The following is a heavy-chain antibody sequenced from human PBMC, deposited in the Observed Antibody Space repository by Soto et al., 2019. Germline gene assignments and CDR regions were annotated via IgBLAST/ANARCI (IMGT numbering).Heavy chain of an antibody. J-gene: IGHJ4*02. Sequence: SETLSLTCTVSGDSINTYYWRWIRQPPGKGLEWIGFVHHSGSTKFNPSLKSRVTISVDTPKNQISLKLKSVTAADTAVYYCAIRLRPRSLDFRGPRILGTVSS. CDR1: GDSINTYY. CDR3: AIRLRPRSLDF. CDR2: VHHSGST. D-gene: IGHD4-17*01. V-gene: IGHV4-59*01.